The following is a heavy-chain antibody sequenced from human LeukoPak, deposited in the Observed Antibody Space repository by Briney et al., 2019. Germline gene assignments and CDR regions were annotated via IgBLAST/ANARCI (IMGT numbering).Heavy chain of an antibody. J-gene: IGHJ5*02. CDR2: NYWNDDK. V-gene: IGHV2-5*01. CDR1: GFSLSTSGVG. Sequence: SGPTLVNPTQTLTLTCTFSGFSLSTSGVGVGWIRQPPGKTLEWLALNYWNDDKRYSPSLKSRLTITKDTSKNQVVLTMTNVDPVDTATYYCAHRSITIFGVASTGGWFDPWGQGTLVTVYS. CDR3: AHRSITIFGVASTGGWFDP. D-gene: IGHD3-3*01.